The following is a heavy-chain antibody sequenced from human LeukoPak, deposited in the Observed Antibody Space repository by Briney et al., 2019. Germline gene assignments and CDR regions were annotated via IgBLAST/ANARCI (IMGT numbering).Heavy chain of an antibody. V-gene: IGHV1-18*01. Sequence: ASVKLSCKASGYTFTSYGISWVRQAPGQGLEWMGWISTYNGNTNYAQKFQGRVTMTTETSTSTAYMELRSLRSDDTAVYYCASPGDQLDYWGQGTLVTVSS. CDR2: ISTYNGNT. J-gene: IGHJ4*02. CDR1: GYTFTSYG. CDR3: ASPGDQLDY. D-gene: IGHD3-16*01.